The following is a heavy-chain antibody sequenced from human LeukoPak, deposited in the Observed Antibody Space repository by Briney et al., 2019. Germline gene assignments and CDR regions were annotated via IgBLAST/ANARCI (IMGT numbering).Heavy chain of an antibody. CDR3: AKDDVAVAGTPIFDY. CDR2: ISGSGGST. CDR1: GFTFSSYA. V-gene: IGHV3-23*01. Sequence: GGSLRLSCAAPGFTFSSYAMSWVRQAPGKGLEWVSAISGSGGSTYYADSVKGRFTISRDNSKNTLYLQMNSLRAEDTAVYYCAKDDVAVAGTPIFDYWGQGTLVTVSS. J-gene: IGHJ4*02. D-gene: IGHD6-19*01.